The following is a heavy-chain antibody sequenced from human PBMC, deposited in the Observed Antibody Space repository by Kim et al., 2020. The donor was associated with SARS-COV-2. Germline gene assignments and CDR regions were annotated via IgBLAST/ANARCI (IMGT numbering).Heavy chain of an antibody. CDR1: GGSISSGGYY. CDR3: AREGLDYYDSSGGAVWNAFDI. D-gene: IGHD3-22*01. V-gene: IGHV4-31*03. CDR2: IYYSGST. Sequence: SETLSLTCTVSGGSISSGGYYWSWIRQHPGKGLEWIGYIYYSGSTYYNPSLKSRVTISVDTSKNQFSLKLSSVTAADTAVYYCAREGLDYYDSSGGAVWNAFDIWGQGTMVTVSS. J-gene: IGHJ3*02.